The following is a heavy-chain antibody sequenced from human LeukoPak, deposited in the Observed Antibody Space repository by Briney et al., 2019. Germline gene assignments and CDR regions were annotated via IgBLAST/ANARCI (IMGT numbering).Heavy chain of an antibody. D-gene: IGHD6-13*01. CDR3: ARIAAAEYDWFHP. J-gene: IGHJ5*02. V-gene: IGHV1-2*02. CDR1: GYTFTGYY. Sequence: ASVKVSCKAAGYTFTGYYMHWVRQAPGQGVEGMGWINPNSGGTNYAQKFQGRVTMTRDTSISTAYMELSRLRSDDTAVYYCARIAAAEYDWFHPWPQGTLVPVSS. CDR2: INPNSGGT.